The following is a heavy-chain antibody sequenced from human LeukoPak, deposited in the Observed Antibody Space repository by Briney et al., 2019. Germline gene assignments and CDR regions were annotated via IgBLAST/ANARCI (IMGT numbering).Heavy chain of an antibody. D-gene: IGHD2-2*01. CDR1: GFTFSSYG. J-gene: IGHJ6*02. CDR3: AKDSVMGPAARSLYYYYGMDV. V-gene: IGHV3-30*18. Sequence: PGRSLRLSCAASGFTFSSYGMHWVRQAPGKGLEWVAVISYDGSNKYYADSVKGRFTISRDNSKNTLYLQMNSLRAEDTAVYYCAKDSVMGPAARSLYYYYGMDVWGQGTTVTVSS. CDR2: ISYDGSNK.